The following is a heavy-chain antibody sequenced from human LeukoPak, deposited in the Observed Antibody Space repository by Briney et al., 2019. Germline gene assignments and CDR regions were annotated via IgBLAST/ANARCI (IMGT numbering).Heavy chain of an antibody. Sequence: SETLSLTCAVYGGSFSGYYWSWIRQPPGKGLEWIGEINHSGSTNYNPSLKSRITISVDTSKNQFSLKLRSVTAADTAVYYCARGRYCSSTSCALPSSHPPLCYFDYWGQGTLVTVSS. J-gene: IGHJ4*02. CDR2: INHSGST. D-gene: IGHD2-2*01. V-gene: IGHV4-34*01. CDR1: GGSFSGYY. CDR3: ARGRYCSSTSCALPSSHPPLCYFDY.